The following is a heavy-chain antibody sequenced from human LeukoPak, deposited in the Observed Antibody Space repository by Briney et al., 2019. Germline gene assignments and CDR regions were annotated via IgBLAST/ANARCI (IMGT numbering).Heavy chain of an antibody. CDR1: GYTFTGYY. CDR3: ARDPVREEWELLGY. J-gene: IGHJ4*02. D-gene: IGHD1-26*01. CDR2: INPNSGGT. V-gene: IGHV1-2*06. Sequence: GASVKVSCKASGYTFTGYYMHWVRQAPGQGLEWMGRINPNSGGTNYAQKFQGRVTMTRDTSISTAYMELSRLRSDDTAVYYCARDPVREEWELLGYWGQGTLVTVSS.